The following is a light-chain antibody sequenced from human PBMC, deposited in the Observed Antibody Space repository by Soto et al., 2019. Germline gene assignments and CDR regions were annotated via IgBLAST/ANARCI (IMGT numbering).Light chain of an antibody. CDR2: AAS. CDR1: QGISNY. V-gene: IGKV1-27*01. Sequence: DIQMTQSPSSLSASVGDRVTITCRASQGISNYLAWYQQKPGKVPKLLIYAASTLHSGVPSRFSGSGSGTDITRTISSLQPEDVATYYCQEYNSAPWTCGQGTKVEIK. CDR3: QEYNSAPWT. J-gene: IGKJ1*01.